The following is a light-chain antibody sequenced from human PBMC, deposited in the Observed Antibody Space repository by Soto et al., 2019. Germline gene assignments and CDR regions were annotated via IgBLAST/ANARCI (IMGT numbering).Light chain of an antibody. CDR1: TGAVTSGHY. Sequence: QTVVTQEPSLTVSPGGTVTLTCGSRTGAVTSGHYPYWFQQKPGQAPRTLIYDATNKHSWTPARFSGSLLGGKAALTLSGAQPEDEAEYYCLLCYTDSGAVVIGGGTKLTVL. V-gene: IGLV7-46*01. J-gene: IGLJ2*01. CDR3: LLCYTDSGAVV. CDR2: DAT.